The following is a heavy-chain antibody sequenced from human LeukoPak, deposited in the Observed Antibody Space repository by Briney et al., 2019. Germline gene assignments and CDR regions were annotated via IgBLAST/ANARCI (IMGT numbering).Heavy chain of an antibody. J-gene: IGHJ4*02. V-gene: IGHV3-53*01. CDR3: ARELSGWYQGVFYFDY. Sequence: GGSLRLSCAASGFTVSSSYMSWVRQAPGKGLEWVSVIYSGGSTYYADSVKGRFTISRDNSKNTLYLQMNSLRAEDTALYYCARELSGWYQGVFYFDYWGQGTLVTVSS. CDR2: IYSGGST. D-gene: IGHD6-19*01. CDR1: GFTVSSSY.